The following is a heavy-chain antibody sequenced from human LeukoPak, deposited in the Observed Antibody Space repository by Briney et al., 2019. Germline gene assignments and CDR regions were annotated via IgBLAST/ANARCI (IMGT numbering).Heavy chain of an antibody. CDR2: ISDSGGST. Sequence: GGSLRLSCAASGFTFSSYAMSWVRQAPGKGLEWVSAISDSGGSTYYADSAKGRFTISRDNSKNTLYLQMNSLRAEDTAVYYCAKYSRAAVAGNGYSDYWGQGTLVTVSS. D-gene: IGHD6-19*01. J-gene: IGHJ4*02. CDR1: GFTFSSYA. V-gene: IGHV3-23*01. CDR3: AKYSRAAVAGNGYSDY.